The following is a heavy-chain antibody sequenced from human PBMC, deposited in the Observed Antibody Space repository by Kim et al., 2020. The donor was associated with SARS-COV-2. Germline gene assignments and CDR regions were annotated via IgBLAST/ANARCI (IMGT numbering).Heavy chain of an antibody. V-gene: IGHV4-39*07. CDR3: AITMVRGPTPHAFDI. CDR1: GGSISSSSYY. D-gene: IGHD3-10*01. CDR2: IYYSGST. J-gene: IGHJ3*02. Sequence: SETLSLTCTVSGGSISSSSYYWGWIRQPPGKGLEWIGSIYYSGSTYYNPSLKSRVTISVDTSKNQFSLKLSSVTAADTAVYYCAITMVRGPTPHAFDIWGQGTMVTVSS.